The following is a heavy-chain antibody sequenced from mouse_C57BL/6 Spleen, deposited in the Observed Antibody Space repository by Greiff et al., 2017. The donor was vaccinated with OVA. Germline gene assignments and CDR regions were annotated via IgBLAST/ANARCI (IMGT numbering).Heavy chain of an antibody. Sequence: EVQLQQSGPGLVKPSQSLSLTCSVTGYSITSGYYWNWIRQFPGNKLEWMGYISYDGSNNYNPSLKNRISITRDTSKNQFFLKLNSVTTEDTATYYCARRDYGSSYGWYFDVWGTGTTVTVSS. CDR2: ISYDGSN. CDR1: GYSITSGYY. J-gene: IGHJ1*03. CDR3: ARRDYGSSYGWYFDV. D-gene: IGHD1-1*01. V-gene: IGHV3-6*01.